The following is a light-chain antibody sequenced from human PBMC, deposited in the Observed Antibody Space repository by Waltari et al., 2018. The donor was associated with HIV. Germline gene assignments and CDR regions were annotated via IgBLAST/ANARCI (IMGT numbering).Light chain of an antibody. CDR2: EVS. V-gene: IGLV2-8*01. J-gene: IGLJ3*02. Sequence: QSALTQPPSAPGSPGQSVTISCTGTSTDVGGYTYVSWYQQHPGKAPKLMIYEVSKRPSGVPNRFSGSKSGNTTSLTVSGLQAEDEADYYCSSYAGSNNKVFGGGTKLTVL. CDR1: STDVGGYTY. CDR3: SSYAGSNNKV.